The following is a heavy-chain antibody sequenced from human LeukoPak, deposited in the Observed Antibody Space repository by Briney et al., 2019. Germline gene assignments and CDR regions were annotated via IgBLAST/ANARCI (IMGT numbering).Heavy chain of an antibody. D-gene: IGHD4-17*01. J-gene: IGHJ4*02. Sequence: GESLRLSCAASGFTFDDYAMHWVRQAPGKGLEWVSGISWNGGSTGYADSVEGRFTIFRDNAKNSQYLQMNSLRVEDTALYYCARAQTYGDSRLLLDYWGQGTLVTVSS. CDR3: ARAQTYGDSRLLLDY. CDR2: ISWNGGST. CDR1: GFTFDDYA. V-gene: IGHV3-20*04.